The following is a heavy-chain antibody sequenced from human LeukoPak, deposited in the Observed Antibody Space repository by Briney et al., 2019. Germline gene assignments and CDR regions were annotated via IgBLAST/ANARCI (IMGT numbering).Heavy chain of an antibody. D-gene: IGHD3-22*01. CDR2: ISGSGGST. Sequence: GGSLRLSCAASGFTFSSYAMSWVRQAPGKGLEWVSAISGSGGSTYYADSVKGRFTISRDNSKNTLYLQMNSLRAEDTAVYYCAKDVGIKYYYDSSGYDAFDIWGQGTMVTVSS. J-gene: IGHJ3*02. CDR3: AKDVGIKYYYDSSGYDAFDI. CDR1: GFTFSSYA. V-gene: IGHV3-23*01.